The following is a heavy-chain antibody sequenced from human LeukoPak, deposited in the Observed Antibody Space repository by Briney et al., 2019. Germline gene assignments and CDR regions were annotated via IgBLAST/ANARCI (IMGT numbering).Heavy chain of an antibody. CDR3: ARLAPDYADYWFDP. V-gene: IGHV5-51*01. J-gene: IGHJ5*02. CDR2: IYPLDSIT. Sequence: GESLKISCQTSGYDFSTKWIGWVRPMPGKGLEWMGIIYPLDSITRYSPSFQGHVTISADTSINTAYLQWTSLKPSDTAIYYCARLAPDYADYWFDPWGQGTLVTVSS. CDR1: GYDFSTKW. D-gene: IGHD4-17*01.